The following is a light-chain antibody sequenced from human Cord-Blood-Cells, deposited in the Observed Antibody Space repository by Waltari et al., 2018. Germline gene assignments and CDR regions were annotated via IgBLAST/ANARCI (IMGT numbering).Light chain of an antibody. CDR3: QQSYSTPIT. Sequence: DIQMTQSPSSLSASVGDRVTILCRESHSISSYLNWYQRKQGKAPKLLIYASSSLQSWVPSRFSGSGSGTDLTLTISSMQPEDFATYYCQQSYSTPITFGQGTRLEIK. V-gene: IGKV1-39*01. J-gene: IGKJ5*01. CDR2: ASS. CDR1: HSISSY.